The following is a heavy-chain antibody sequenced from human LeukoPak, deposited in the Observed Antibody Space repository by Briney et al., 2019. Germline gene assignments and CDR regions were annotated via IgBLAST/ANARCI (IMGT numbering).Heavy chain of an antibody. Sequence: PGGSLRLSCAASGFTFSGHWMSWVRQAPGKGLEWVANINQGGSDKCYVDSVKGRFTISRDNANNLLYLQMNSLRGGDTAVYYCTRDRSRAEDDWGQGTLVTVSS. CDR1: GFTFSGHW. D-gene: IGHD1-14*01. CDR2: INQGGSDK. V-gene: IGHV3-7*01. CDR3: TRDRSRAEDD. J-gene: IGHJ4*02.